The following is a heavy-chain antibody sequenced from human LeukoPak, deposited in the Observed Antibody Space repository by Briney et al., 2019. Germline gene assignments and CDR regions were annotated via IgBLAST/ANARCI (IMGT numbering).Heavy chain of an antibody. Sequence: SETLSLTCAVSGGTFSGYYWSWIRQPPGKGLEWIGEINHSGSTTYNPSLKSRVTISVDTSKNQFSLKLSSVTAADTAVYYCAIVRGRGFDYWGQGTLVTVSS. D-gene: IGHD3-10*01. V-gene: IGHV4-34*08. CDR3: AIVRGRGFDY. J-gene: IGHJ4*02. CDR2: INHSGST. CDR1: GGTFSGYY.